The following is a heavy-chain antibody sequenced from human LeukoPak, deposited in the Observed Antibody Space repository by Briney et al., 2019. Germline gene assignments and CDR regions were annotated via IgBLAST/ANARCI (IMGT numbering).Heavy chain of an antibody. J-gene: IGHJ4*02. CDR1: GFLLGDFS. Sequence: GGSLRLSCLGSGFLLGDFSVSWVRQAPGKGLEWVGFIRTQGEGGTAEYVASVEGRFTISRDDSINVAYLQMGSLKFEDTGGYYCTRGYGGNSWGQGTVVTVSS. CDR3: TRGYGGNS. V-gene: IGHV3-49*04. CDR2: IRTQGEGGTA. D-gene: IGHD5-18*01.